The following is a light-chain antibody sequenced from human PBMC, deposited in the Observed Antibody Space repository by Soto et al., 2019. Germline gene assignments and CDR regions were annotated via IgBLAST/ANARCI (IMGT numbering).Light chain of an antibody. V-gene: IGKV3-15*01. CDR1: QSVSIH. Sequence: ETVMTQTPGTLSVSLGERATLSCRASQSVSIHLAWYQQKPGQAPRLLIYDTSTRATGIPARSSGSGSGTEFTLTISSLQSEDFAVYYCQQYSNWPPITFGQGTRREI. CDR3: QQYSNWPPIT. J-gene: IGKJ5*01. CDR2: DTS.